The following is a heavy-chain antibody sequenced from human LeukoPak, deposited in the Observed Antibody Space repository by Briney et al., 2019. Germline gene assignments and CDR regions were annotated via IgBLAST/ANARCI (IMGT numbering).Heavy chain of an antibody. D-gene: IGHD1-20*01. CDR1: GFTFSSYA. CDR3: AKDLNWNPPYYGMDV. J-gene: IGHJ6*02. Sequence: PGGSLRLSCAASGFTFSSYAMHWVRQAPGKGLEWVAVISYDGSNKYYADSVKGRFTISRDNSKNTLYLQMNSLRAEDTAVYYCAKDLNWNPPYYGMDVWGQGTTVTVSS. CDR2: ISYDGSNK. V-gene: IGHV3-30-3*01.